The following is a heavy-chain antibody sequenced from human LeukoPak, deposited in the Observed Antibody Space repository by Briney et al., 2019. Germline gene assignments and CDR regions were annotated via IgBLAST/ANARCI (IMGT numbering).Heavy chain of an antibody. CDR2: IRSKANSYAT. CDR3: TRHPPRGSNAFDI. J-gene: IGHJ3*02. D-gene: IGHD2-15*01. V-gene: IGHV3-73*01. CDR1: GFTFSGSA. Sequence: PGGSLRLSCAASGFTFSGSAMHWVRQASGKGLEWVGRIRSKANSYATAYAASVKGRFTISRDDSKNTAYLQMNSLKTEDTAVYYCTRHPPRGSNAFDIWGQGTMVTVSS.